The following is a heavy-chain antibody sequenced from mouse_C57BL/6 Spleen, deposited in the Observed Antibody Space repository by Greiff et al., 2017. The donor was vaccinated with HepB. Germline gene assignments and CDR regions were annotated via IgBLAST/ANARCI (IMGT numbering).Heavy chain of an antibody. CDR2: IDPSDSYT. D-gene: IGHD1-1*01. V-gene: IGHV1-50*01. J-gene: IGHJ2*01. CDR3: ARAVTTVVATEFDY. Sequence: QVQLQQSGAELVKPGASVKLSCKASGYTFTSYWMQWVKQRPGQGLEWIGEIDPSDSYTNYNQKFKGKATLTVDTSSSTAYMQLSSLTSEDSAVYYCARAVTTVVATEFDYWGQGTTLTVSS. CDR1: GYTFTSYW.